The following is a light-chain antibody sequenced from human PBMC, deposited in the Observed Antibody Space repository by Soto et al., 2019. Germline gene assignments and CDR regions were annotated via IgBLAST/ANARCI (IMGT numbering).Light chain of an antibody. CDR1: QSVKSN. CDR3: QQRSSWIT. Sequence: EIVMTQSPATLSVSPGERATLSCRASQSVKSNLAWYQQNPGQAPRLRIYGASTRATGIPARLSGSGSGTEFTLTISSMQSEDFAVYYCQQRSSWITFGQGTRLEIK. CDR2: GAS. V-gene: IGKV3-15*01. J-gene: IGKJ5*01.